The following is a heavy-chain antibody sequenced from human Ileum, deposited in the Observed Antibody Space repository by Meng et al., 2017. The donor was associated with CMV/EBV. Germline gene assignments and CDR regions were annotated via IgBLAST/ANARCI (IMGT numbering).Heavy chain of an antibody. CDR2: IDTNTGNP. Sequence: SCKTSGYHFTSNKIIWVRQAPGQGPEWMGWIDTNTGNPTYAQGFTGRFVFSLDTSVNTAYLQISSLKAEDTAVYYCARDGLSGRYFDYWGQGTLVTVSS. D-gene: IGHD1-26*01. CDR1: GYHFTSNK. J-gene: IGHJ4*02. V-gene: IGHV7-4-1*02. CDR3: ARDGLSGRYFDY.